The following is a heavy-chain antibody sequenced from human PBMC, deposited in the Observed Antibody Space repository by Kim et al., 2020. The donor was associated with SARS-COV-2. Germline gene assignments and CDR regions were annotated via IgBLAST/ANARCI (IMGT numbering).Heavy chain of an antibody. J-gene: IGHJ4*02. V-gene: IGHV3-23*01. CDR1: GFTFGSSA. CDR2: INHSGANT. D-gene: IGHD5-18*01. Sequence: GGSLRLSCVASGFTFGSSAMTWVRRAPGKGLEWVSTINHSGANTWYAASVRGRFTVSRDNSKNTLSLQMNSLRAEDTATYYCARDSTTASRFDSWGQGTLVTVSS. CDR3: ARDSTTASRFDS.